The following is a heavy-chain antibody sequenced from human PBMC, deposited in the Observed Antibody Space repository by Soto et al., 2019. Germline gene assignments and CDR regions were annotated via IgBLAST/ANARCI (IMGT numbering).Heavy chain of an antibody. V-gene: IGHV1-8*01. CDR2: MNPNSGNT. Sequence: ASVKVSCKASGYTFTSYDINWVRQATGQGLEWMGWMNPNSGNTGYAQKFQGRVTMTRDTSTSTVYMELSSLRSEDTAVYYCAREPIAAAVTTNYYYYYGMDVWGQGTTVTVSS. CDR3: AREPIAAAVTTNYYYYYGMDV. D-gene: IGHD6-13*01. CDR1: GYTFTSYD. J-gene: IGHJ6*02.